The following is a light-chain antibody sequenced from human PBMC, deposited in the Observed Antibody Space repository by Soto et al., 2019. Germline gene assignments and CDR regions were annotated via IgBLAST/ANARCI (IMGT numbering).Light chain of an antibody. CDR1: SSDVGSYNL. CDR3: CSYDGSSTPLYV. Sequence: QSVLTQPASVSGSPGQSITISCTGTSSDVGSYNLVSWYQQHPGKAPKLMIYEVSKRPSGVSNRFSGSKSGNTASLTISGLQAEDEADYYCCSYDGSSTPLYVFGTGTKVTVL. V-gene: IGLV2-23*02. CDR2: EVS. J-gene: IGLJ1*01.